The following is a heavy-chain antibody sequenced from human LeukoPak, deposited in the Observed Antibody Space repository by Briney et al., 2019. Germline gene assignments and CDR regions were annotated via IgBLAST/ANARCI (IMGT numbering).Heavy chain of an antibody. V-gene: IGHV2-70*11. CDR2: IDWDDDK. D-gene: IGHD3-3*01. J-gene: IGHJ6*02. CDR3: ARLATYYDFWRRTYYYYGMDV. CDR1: GFSLSTSGMC. Sequence: SGPTLVNPTQTLTLTCTFSGFSLSTSGMCVSWIRQPPGKALEWLARIDWDDDKYYSTSLMTRLTISKDTSKNQVVLTMTNMDPVDTATYYCARLATYYDFWRRTYYYYGMDVWGQGTTVTVSS.